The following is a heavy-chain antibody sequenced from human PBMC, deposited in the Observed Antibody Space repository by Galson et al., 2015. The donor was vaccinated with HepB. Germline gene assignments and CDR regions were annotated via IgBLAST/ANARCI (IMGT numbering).Heavy chain of an antibody. CDR1: GYTFTSYA. D-gene: IGHD6-13*01. CDR2: INAGNGNT. J-gene: IGHJ4*02. CDR3: ARPYSSSWLRFDY. Sequence: SVKVSCKASGYTFTSYAMHWVRQAPGQRLEWMGWINAGNGNTKYSQKFRGRVTITRDTSASTAYMELSSLRSEDTAVYYCARPYSSSWLRFDYWGQGTLVTVSS. V-gene: IGHV1-3*01.